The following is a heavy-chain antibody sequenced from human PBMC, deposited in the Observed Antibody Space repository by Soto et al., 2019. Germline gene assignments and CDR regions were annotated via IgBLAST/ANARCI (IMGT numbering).Heavy chain of an antibody. J-gene: IGHJ4*02. D-gene: IGHD3-22*01. CDR1: GYTLIMYY. CDR2: INPSGGST. CDR3: ARSPYSSGYYYAIDY. Sequence: QVQLVQSGAEVKKSGASVKVSCKASGYTLIMYYIHWMRQAPGQGLEWMGLINPSGGSTTYAQKFQGRVTMTRDTSTSTVYMDLSSLRSEDTAVYYCARSPYSSGYYYAIDYWGQGTQVTVSS. V-gene: IGHV1-46*01.